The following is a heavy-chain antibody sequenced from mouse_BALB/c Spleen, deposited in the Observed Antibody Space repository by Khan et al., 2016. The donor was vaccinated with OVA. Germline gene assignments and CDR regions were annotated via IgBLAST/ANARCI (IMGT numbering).Heavy chain of an antibody. CDR2: IAPANGNT. D-gene: IGHD1-1*01. V-gene: IGHV14-3*02. CDR1: GFNIKDTY. Sequence: VQLKESGAELVKPGASVKLSFTASGFNIKDTYMHWVKQRPEQGLEWIGRIAPANGNTKYDPKFPGKATLTADTSSNTSYLQLSSLTSEDSAVYDCARASYYPRYFEVWGAGTTVTVSS. CDR3: ARASYYPRYFEV. J-gene: IGHJ1*01.